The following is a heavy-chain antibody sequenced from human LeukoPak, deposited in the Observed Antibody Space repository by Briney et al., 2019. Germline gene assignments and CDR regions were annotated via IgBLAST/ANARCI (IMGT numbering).Heavy chain of an antibody. V-gene: IGHV3-21*01. Sequence: PGGSLRLSCAASGFTFSSYSMNWVRQAPGKGLEWVSSISSSSSYIYYADPVKGRFTISRDNAKNSLYLQMNSLRAEDTAVYYCARHSPPDCGGDCYIKAGYWYFDLWGRGTLVTVSS. CDR3: ARHSPPDCGGDCYIKAGYWYFDL. J-gene: IGHJ2*01. D-gene: IGHD2-21*02. CDR1: GFTFSSYS. CDR2: ISSSSSYI.